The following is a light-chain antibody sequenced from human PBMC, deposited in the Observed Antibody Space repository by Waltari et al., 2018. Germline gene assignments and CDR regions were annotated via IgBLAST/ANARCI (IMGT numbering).Light chain of an antibody. J-gene: IGKJ2*01. CDR3: QQYYSTPRYT. CDR2: WAS. V-gene: IGKV4-1*01. CDR1: QSVLYSSNNKTY. Sequence: DIVMTQSPDSLAVSLGERATINCKSSQSVLYSSNNKTYLAWYQQKPGQPPKLLIYWASTRESGVPDRFSGSGSGTDFTLTISSLQAEDVAVYYCQQYYSTPRYTFGQGTKLEIK.